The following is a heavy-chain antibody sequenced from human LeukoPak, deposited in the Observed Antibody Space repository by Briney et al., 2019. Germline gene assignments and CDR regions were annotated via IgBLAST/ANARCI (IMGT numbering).Heavy chain of an antibody. Sequence: ASVKVSCKASGYTFTGYYMHWVRQAPGQGLEWMGRINPNSGGTNYAQKFQGRVTMTRDTSISTAYMELSRLRSDDTAVYYCARDLPITMVRDYYYYYGMDVWGQGTTVTVSS. V-gene: IGHV1-2*06. CDR3: ARDLPITMVRDYYYYYGMDV. D-gene: IGHD3-10*01. J-gene: IGHJ6*02. CDR1: GYTFTGYY. CDR2: INPNSGGT.